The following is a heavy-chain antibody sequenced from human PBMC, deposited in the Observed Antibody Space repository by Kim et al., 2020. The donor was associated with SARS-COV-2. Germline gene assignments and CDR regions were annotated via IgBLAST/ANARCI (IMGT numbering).Heavy chain of an antibody. V-gene: IGHV3-21*01. J-gene: IGHJ3*02. CDR3: ARDQSPGEPDAFDI. D-gene: IGHD4-17*01. CDR2: ISSSSSYI. Sequence: GGSLRLSCAASGFTFSSYSMNWVRQAPGKGLEWVSSISSSSSYIYYADSVKGRFTISRDNAKNSLYLQMNSLRAEDTAVYYCARDQSPGEPDAFDIWGQGTMVTVSS. CDR1: GFTFSSYS.